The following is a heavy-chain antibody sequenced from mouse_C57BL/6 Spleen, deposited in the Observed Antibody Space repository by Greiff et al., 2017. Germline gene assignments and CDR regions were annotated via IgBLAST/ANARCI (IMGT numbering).Heavy chain of an antibody. V-gene: IGHV1-81*01. J-gene: IGHJ4*01. CDR1: GYTFTSYG. D-gene: IGHD1-1*01. CDR3: ASNYYGRSYRAMDY. Sequence: QVQLMQSGAELARPGASVKLSCKASGYTFTSYGISWVQQRTGQGLEWIGEIYPRSGNTYYNEKVKGKATLTADKSYSTAYMELRSLTSEDSAVYFCASNYYGRSYRAMDYWGQGTSVTVSS. CDR2: IYPRSGNT.